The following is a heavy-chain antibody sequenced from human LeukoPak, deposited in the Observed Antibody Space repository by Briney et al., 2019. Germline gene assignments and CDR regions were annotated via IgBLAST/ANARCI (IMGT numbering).Heavy chain of an antibody. V-gene: IGHV3-48*04. J-gene: IGHJ4*02. CDR1: GFTFSSYS. D-gene: IGHD6-13*01. CDR2: ISSSSTI. Sequence: PGGSLRLSCAASGFTFSSYSMNWVRQAPGKGLEWVSYISSSSTIYYADSVKGRFTISRDNAKNSLYLQMNSLRAEDTAVYYCANAWTAAAGRHYWGQGTLVTVSS. CDR3: ANAWTAAAGRHY.